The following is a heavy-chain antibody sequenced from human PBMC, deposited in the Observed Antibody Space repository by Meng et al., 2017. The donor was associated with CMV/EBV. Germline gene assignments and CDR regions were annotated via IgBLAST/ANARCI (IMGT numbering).Heavy chain of an antibody. V-gene: IGHV4-4*07. CDR3: AREEYQPTHNWFDP. J-gene: IGHJ5*02. CDR1: GGYVIRYY. D-gene: IGHD2-2*01. CDR2: IYASGST. Sequence: TGCGGYVIRYYWSWIRQPAGKGLEWIGRIYASGSTNYNPSLKNRVTMSVDTSKNQFSLKLSSVTAADTAVYYCAREEYQPTHNWFDPWGQGTLVTVSS.